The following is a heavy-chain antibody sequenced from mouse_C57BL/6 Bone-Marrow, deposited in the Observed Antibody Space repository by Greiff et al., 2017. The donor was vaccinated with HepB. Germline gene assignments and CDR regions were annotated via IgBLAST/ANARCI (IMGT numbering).Heavy chain of an antibody. J-gene: IGHJ1*03. CDR1: GFTFSSYA. CDR3: ARSTIVTTSYWYFDV. D-gene: IGHD2-5*01. Sequence: EVHLVESGGGLVKPGGSLKLSCAASGFTFSSYAMSWVRQTPEKRLEWVATISDGGSYTYYPDNVKGRFTISRDNAKNNLYLQMSHLKSEDTAMYYCARSTIVTTSYWYFDVWGTGTTVTVSS. CDR2: ISDGGSYT. V-gene: IGHV5-4*01.